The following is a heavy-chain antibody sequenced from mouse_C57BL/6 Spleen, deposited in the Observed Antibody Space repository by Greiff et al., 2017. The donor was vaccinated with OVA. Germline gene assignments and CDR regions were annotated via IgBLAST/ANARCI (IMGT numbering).Heavy chain of an antibody. J-gene: IGHJ3*01. V-gene: IGHV1-50*01. D-gene: IGHD2-1*01. Sequence: VKQSCKASGYPFTSYWMQWVKQRPGQGLEWIGEIDPSDSYTNYNQKFKGKATLTVDTSSSTAYMQLSSLTSEDCAVYDCAGADYGNSDCAYWGQGTLVTVSA. CDR2: IDPSDSYT. CDR1: GYPFTSYW. CDR3: AGADYGNSDCAY.